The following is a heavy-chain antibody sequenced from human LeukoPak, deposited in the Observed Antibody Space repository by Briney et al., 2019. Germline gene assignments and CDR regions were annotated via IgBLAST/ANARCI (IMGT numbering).Heavy chain of an antibody. CDR1: GFTFSSYS. CDR3: ARDPRAWVRNGSS. Sequence: GGSLRLSCAASGFTFSSYSMTWVRQAPGKGLEWVSSISSSSSYIYYADSVKGRFTISRDNAKNSLYLQMNSLRAEDTAVYYCARDPRAWVRNGSSWGQGTLVTVSS. D-gene: IGHD6-13*01. V-gene: IGHV3-21*01. CDR2: ISSSSSYI. J-gene: IGHJ4*02.